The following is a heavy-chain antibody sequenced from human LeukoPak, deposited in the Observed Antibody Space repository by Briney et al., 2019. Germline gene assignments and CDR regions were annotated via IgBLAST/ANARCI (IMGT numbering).Heavy chain of an antibody. CDR3: ARLVVVPTARWFDP. CDR2: INPNTGGT. J-gene: IGHJ5*02. CDR1: GYTFTAYY. V-gene: IGHV1-2*02. D-gene: IGHD2-2*01. Sequence: ASVKVSCKASGYTFTAYYIHWVRQAPGQGLDWMGWINPNTGGTNYAQKFQGRVTMTRDTSISTASMELSRLRSDDTAVYYCARLVVVPTARWFDPWGQGTLVTVSS.